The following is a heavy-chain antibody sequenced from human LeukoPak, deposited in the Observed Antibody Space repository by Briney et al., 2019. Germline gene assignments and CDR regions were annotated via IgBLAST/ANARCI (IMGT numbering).Heavy chain of an antibody. CDR2: INPNSGGT. Sequence: ASVKVSCKASGYTFTGYYMHWVRQAPGQGLEWMGWINPNSGGTNYAQKFQGRVTMTRDTSISTAYMELSRLRSDDTAVYDCARAYYYDSSGYYYWGQGTLVTVSS. CDR3: ARAYYYDSSGYYY. CDR1: GYTFTGYY. J-gene: IGHJ4*02. D-gene: IGHD3-22*01. V-gene: IGHV1-2*02.